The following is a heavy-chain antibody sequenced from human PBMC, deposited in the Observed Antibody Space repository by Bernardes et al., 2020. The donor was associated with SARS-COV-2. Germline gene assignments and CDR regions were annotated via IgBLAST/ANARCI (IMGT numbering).Heavy chain of an antibody. J-gene: IGHJ4*02. V-gene: IGHV3-23*01. D-gene: IGHD3-10*01. CDR1: GFTFSSYA. Sequence: GGSLRLSCAASGFTFSSYAMSWVRQAPGKGLEWVSAISGSGGSTYYADSVKGRFTISRDNSKNTLYLQMNSLRAEDTAVSYCAKDPRFYYYFAHWGQGTLVTFSS. CDR3: AKDPRFYYYFAH. CDR2: ISGSGGST.